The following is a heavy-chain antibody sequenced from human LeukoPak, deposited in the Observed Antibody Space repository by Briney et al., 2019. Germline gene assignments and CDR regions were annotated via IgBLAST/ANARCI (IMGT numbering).Heavy chain of an antibody. V-gene: IGHV1-2*02. J-gene: IGHJ4*02. CDR1: GYTFTTYY. D-gene: IGHD1-26*01. Sequence: DSVKVSCKASGYTFTTYYIHWVRQAPGQGLEWMGWINPNSGGTNYAQKFQGRVTMTGDTSISTAYMELSRLRSDDTAVYYCARGVVGKVAATTGVNYWGQGTLVTVSS. CDR2: INPNSGGT. CDR3: ARGVVGKVAATTGVNY.